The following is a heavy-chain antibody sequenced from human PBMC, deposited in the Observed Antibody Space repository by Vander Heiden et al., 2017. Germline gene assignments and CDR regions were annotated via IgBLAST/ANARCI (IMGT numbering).Heavy chain of an antibody. CDR2: IIPIFGTA. CDR1: GGTFSSYA. J-gene: IGHJ4*02. D-gene: IGHD6-13*01. CDR3: ARGKAAAGINY. V-gene: IGHV1-69*01. Sequence: QVQLVQSGADVKTPGSPVKLSCKASGGTFSSYAISWVRQAPGQGLEWMGGIIPIFGTANYSQKFQGRVTITADESTSTAYMELSSLRSEDTAVYYCARGKAAAGINYWCQGTLVTVSS.